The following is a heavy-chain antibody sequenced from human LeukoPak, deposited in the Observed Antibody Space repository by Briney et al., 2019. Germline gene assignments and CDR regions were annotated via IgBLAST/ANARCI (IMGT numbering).Heavy chain of an antibody. V-gene: IGHV3-33*06. D-gene: IGHD3-22*01. CDR2: IWYDGSNE. CDR1: GFTFSNYA. CDR3: AKAASKYYYDSSGYDLDY. Sequence: GGSLRLSCAASGFTFSNYAMTWVRQAPGKGLEWVAIIWYDGSNEYYANSVKGRFTISRDNSKNTLYLQMNSLRAEDTAVYYCAKAASKYYYDSSGYDLDYWGQGTQVTVSS. J-gene: IGHJ4*02.